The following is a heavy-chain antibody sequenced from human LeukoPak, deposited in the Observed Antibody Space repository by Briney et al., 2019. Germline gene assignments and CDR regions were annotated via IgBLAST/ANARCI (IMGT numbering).Heavy chain of an antibody. J-gene: IGHJ4*02. Sequence: GGSLRLSCAASRFTFSSYAMHWVRQAPGKGLEWVAVISYDGSNKYYADSVKGRFTIPRDNSKNTLYLQMNSLRAEDTAVYYCANAGATGYYDILTGYYSDFDYWGQGTLVTVSS. D-gene: IGHD3-9*01. CDR1: RFTFSSYA. V-gene: IGHV3-30-3*01. CDR2: ISYDGSNK. CDR3: ANAGATGYYDILTGYYSDFDY.